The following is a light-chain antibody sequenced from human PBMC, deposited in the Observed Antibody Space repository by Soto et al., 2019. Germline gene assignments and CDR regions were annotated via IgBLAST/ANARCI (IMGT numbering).Light chain of an antibody. Sequence: DTVLTQSPGTLSLSPGERATLSCRASQSVGTYLAWYQQKPGQAPRLLIYGASSRATGIPDRFSGSGSGTDFTLTISRLEPEDFAVYYCQQYGSSPPITFGQGTRLEIK. CDR3: QQYGSSPPIT. CDR1: QSVGTY. CDR2: GAS. J-gene: IGKJ5*01. V-gene: IGKV3-20*01.